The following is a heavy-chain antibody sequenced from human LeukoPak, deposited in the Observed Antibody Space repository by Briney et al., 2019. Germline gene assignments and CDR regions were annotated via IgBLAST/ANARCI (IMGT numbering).Heavy chain of an antibody. CDR3: ARATDTAMVTP. CDR1: GYTFTGYY. D-gene: IGHD5-18*01. Sequence: ASVKVSCKASGYTFTGYYMHWVRQAPGQGLEWMGWINPNSGGTNYAQKFQGRVTMTRNTSISTAYMELSSLRSEDTAVYYCARATDTAMVTPWGQGTLVTVSS. V-gene: IGHV1-2*02. CDR2: INPNSGGT. J-gene: IGHJ5*02.